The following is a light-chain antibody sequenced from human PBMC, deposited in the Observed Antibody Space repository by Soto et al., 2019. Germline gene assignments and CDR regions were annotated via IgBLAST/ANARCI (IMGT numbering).Light chain of an antibody. CDR3: QQYYSYPWT. J-gene: IGKJ1*01. CDR1: QTISSW. Sequence: IQMTQSPSTLSGSVGDRATISCRASQTISSWLAWYQQKPGKAPKLLIYKASTLKSGVPSRFSGSGSGTDFTLTISCLQSEDFATYYCQQYYSYPWTFGQGTKVDIK. V-gene: IGKV1-5*03. CDR2: KAS.